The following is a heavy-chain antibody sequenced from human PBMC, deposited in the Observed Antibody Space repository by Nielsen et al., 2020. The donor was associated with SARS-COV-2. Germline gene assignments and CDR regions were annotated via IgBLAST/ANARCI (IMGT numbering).Heavy chain of an antibody. CDR1: GGSISSSSYY. J-gene: IGHJ4*02. Sequence: GSLRLSCTVSGGSISSSSYYWGWIRQPPGKGLEWIGSIYYSGSTYYNPSLKSRVTISGDTSRNQFSLKLNSVTAADTALYYCARFGSGIDYWGQGILVTVSS. V-gene: IGHV4-39*07. D-gene: IGHD3-10*01. CDR3: ARFGSGIDY. CDR2: IYYSGST.